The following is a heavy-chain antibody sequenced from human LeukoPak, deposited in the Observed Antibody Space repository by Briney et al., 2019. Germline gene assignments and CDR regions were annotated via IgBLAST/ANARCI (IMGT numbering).Heavy chain of an antibody. CDR3: ARDRGSSGWYGNDAFDI. CDR2: IKQDGSEK. V-gene: IGHV3-7*01. CDR1: GFTFSSYW. D-gene: IGHD6-19*01. J-gene: IGHJ3*02. Sequence: GGSLRLSCAASGFTFSSYWMSWVRQAPGKGLEWVANIKQDGSEKYYVDSVKGRFTISRDNAKNSLYLQMNSLRAEDTAVYYCARDRGSSGWYGNDAFDIWGQGTMVTVSS.